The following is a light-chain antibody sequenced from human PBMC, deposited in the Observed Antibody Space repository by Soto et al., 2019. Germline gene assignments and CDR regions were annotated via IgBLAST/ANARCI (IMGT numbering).Light chain of an antibody. CDR2: AAS. CDR1: QGIRND. Sequence: QMTRSPSTLSASVGDRVTIACRASQGIRNDLGWYQQKPGTAPKLLIYAASNLQSGVPSRFSGSGSGTDFTLIISSLQPEDFATYYCAQDYIFPRTFGQGTKVDIK. V-gene: IGKV1-6*01. J-gene: IGKJ1*01. CDR3: AQDYIFPRT.